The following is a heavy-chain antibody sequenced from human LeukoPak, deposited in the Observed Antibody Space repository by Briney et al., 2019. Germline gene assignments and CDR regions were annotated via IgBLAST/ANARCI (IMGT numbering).Heavy chain of an antibody. J-gene: IGHJ5*02. Sequence: ASVKVSCKASGYTFSDYGISWVRQAPGQGLEWLAWIGAYNGNRKYAQRPQGRVTVTTDTFMSTAYMELRSLRSDDTAVYYCARSYSTRDGFDPWGQGTLISVSS. V-gene: IGHV1-18*01. D-gene: IGHD2-2*01. CDR2: IGAYNGNR. CDR1: GYTFSDYG. CDR3: ARSYSTRDGFDP.